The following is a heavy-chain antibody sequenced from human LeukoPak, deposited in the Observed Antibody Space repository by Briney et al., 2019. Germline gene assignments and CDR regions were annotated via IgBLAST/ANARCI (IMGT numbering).Heavy chain of an antibody. Sequence: GGSLRLSCAASGFTFNTYWMAWVPQAPGKGLEWVANIKGDESAKHQADSVKGRFTISRDNAQNSVYLQMSSLRVEDTAVYYCARDVGGSLDYWGQGTLVTVSS. CDR1: GFTFNTYW. CDR3: ARDVGGSLDY. CDR2: IKGDESAK. V-gene: IGHV3-7*01. J-gene: IGHJ4*02. D-gene: IGHD1-26*01.